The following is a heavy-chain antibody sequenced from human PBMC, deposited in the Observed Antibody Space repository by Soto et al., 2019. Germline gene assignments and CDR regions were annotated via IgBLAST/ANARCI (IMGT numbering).Heavy chain of an antibody. V-gene: IGHV4-34*01. CDR2: INHSGRT. Sequence: QVQLQQLGAGLLKPSETLSLTCAVYGGSFSGYYWSCIRQPPGKGLAWIVEINHSGRTNYNQSLNGRVTISVDTSKNQFSLKLRSVTAADTAVYYWARGLFPLSSSLGGCWFDPWGQGTLVTVSS. D-gene: IGHD6-13*01. CDR1: GGSFSGYY. CDR3: ARGLFPLSSSLGGCWFDP. J-gene: IGHJ5*02.